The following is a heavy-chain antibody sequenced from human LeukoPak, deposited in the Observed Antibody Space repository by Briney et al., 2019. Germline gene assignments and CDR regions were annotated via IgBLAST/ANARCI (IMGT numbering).Heavy chain of an antibody. CDR2: INQDGSEK. CDR3: AKIMVRGVIMSYYYYMDV. Sequence: GGSLRLSCAASGFTFSTYWMSWVRQAPGKGLEWVANINQDGSEKYSVDSVKGRFTISRDNSKNTLYLQMNSLRAEDTAVYYCAKIMVRGVIMSYYYYMDVWGKGTTVTISS. V-gene: IGHV3-7*03. D-gene: IGHD3-10*01. J-gene: IGHJ6*03. CDR1: GFTFSTYW.